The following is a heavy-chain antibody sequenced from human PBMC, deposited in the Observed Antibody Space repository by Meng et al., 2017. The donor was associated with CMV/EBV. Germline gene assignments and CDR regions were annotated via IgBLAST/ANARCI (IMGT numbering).Heavy chain of an antibody. CDR2: ISYDGDNK. J-gene: IGHJ4*02. CDR1: GFTFSSYG. D-gene: IGHD3-3*01. V-gene: IGHV3-30*19. Sequence: GGSLRLSCAASGFTFSSYGMHWVRQAPGKGLEWVAVISYDGDNKHYADSVKGRFTVSRDNAKNTLYLQMNSLRTEDTAIYYCARAKDDFWSGFDYWGQGTLVTVSS. CDR3: ARAKDDFWSGFDY.